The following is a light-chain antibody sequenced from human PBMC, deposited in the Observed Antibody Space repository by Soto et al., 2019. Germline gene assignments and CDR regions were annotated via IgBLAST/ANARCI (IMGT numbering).Light chain of an antibody. J-gene: IGKJ2*01. V-gene: IGKV3D-20*01. CDR1: QGVGHY. Sequence: DIVLTQSPATLSLSPGERLTLSCGASQGVGHYLAWYQQRPGLAPRLLIFDASSRATGIPDRFSASRSGTDFTLTISRLEPEDFAVYYCQQYASSPYTFGQGTKLEIK. CDR2: DAS. CDR3: QQYASSPYT.